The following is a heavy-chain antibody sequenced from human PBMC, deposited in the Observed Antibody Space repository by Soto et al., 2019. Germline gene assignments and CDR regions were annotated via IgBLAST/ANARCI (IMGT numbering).Heavy chain of an antibody. CDR1: GYTFTSYG. CDR3: ARDLLLGRYFDSEFDY. CDR2: ISAYNGNT. V-gene: IGHV1-18*04. J-gene: IGHJ4*02. D-gene: IGHD3-9*01. Sequence: ASVKVSCKASGYTFTSYGISWVRQAPGQGLEWMGWISAYNGNTNYAQKLQGRVTMTTDTSTSTAYMELRSLRSDDTAVYYCARDLLLGRYFDSEFDYWGQGTLVTVSS.